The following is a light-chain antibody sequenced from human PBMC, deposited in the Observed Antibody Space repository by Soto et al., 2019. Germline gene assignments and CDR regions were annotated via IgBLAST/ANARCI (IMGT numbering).Light chain of an antibody. CDR2: DVN. CDR3: CAYSTSGTHV. Sequence: QSVLTQPASVSGSPGQSSTFSGTGTSSDVGSYDYVSWHQQHPGKAPKLIIYDVNNRPSGVPSRFSGSKSGNTASLTISGLQTEDEADYYCCAYSTSGTHVFGTGTKVTVL. V-gene: IGLV2-14*03. CDR1: SSDVGSYDY. J-gene: IGLJ1*01.